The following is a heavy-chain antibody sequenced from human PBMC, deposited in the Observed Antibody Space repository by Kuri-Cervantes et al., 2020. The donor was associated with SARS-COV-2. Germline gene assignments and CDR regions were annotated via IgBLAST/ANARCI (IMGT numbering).Heavy chain of an antibody. Sequence: ESLKISCAVYGGSFSGYYWSWIRQPPGKGLEWIGEINHSGSTNYNPSLKSRVTISVDTSKNQFSLKLSSVTAADTAVYYCARGVRRLQFNWFDPWGQGTLVTVSS. CDR2: INHSGST. CDR1: GGSFSGYY. J-gene: IGHJ5*02. D-gene: IGHD3-3*01. CDR3: ARGVRRLQFNWFDP. V-gene: IGHV4-34*01.